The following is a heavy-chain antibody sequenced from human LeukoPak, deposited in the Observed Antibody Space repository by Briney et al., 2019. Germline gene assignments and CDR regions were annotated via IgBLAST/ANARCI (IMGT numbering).Heavy chain of an antibody. V-gene: IGHV1-8*01. J-gene: IGHJ4*02. CDR1: GYTFTSYD. D-gene: IGHD5-18*01. CDR2: MNPNSGNT. Sequence: ASVKVSCKASGYTFTSYDFNWVRQATGQGLEWMGWMNPNSGNTGYAQKFQGRVTMTRNTSISTAYMELSSLRSEDTAVYYCARAPDTAMGFDYWGQGTLVTVSS. CDR3: ARAPDTAMGFDY.